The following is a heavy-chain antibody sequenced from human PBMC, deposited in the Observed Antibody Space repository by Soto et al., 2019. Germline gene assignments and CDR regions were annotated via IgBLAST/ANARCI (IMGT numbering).Heavy chain of an antibody. Sequence: PGGSLRLSCAASGFTFSSYGMHWVRQAPGKGLEWVAVISYDGSNKYYADSVKGRFTISRDNSKNTLYLQMNSLRAEDTAVYYCANTLDCISTSCNGKKIDYWGQGTLVTVSS. CDR2: ISYDGSNK. CDR1: GFTFSSYG. D-gene: IGHD2-2*01. V-gene: IGHV3-30*18. J-gene: IGHJ4*02. CDR3: ANTLDCISTSCNGKKIDY.